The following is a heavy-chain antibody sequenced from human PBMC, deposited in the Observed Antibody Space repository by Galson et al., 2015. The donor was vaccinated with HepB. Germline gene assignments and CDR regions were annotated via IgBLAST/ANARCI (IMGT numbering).Heavy chain of an antibody. V-gene: IGHV3-30*18. Sequence: SLRLSCAASGFTFSYYGMHWVRQAPGKGLEWVTLISYDGSNKYYADSVKGRFTISRDNSKNTLYLQMNSLRAEDTAVYYCAKDGNSSRGDYWGQGTLVTVSS. CDR3: AKDGNSSRGDY. CDR1: GFTFSYYG. J-gene: IGHJ4*02. CDR2: ISYDGSNK. D-gene: IGHD6-13*01.